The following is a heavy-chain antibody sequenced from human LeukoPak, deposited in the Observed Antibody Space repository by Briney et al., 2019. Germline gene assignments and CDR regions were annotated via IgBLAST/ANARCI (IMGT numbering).Heavy chain of an antibody. CDR2: ISSSSSYI. Sequence: PGGSLRLSCAASGFTFSSYSMNWVRQAPGKGLEWVSSISSSSSYIYYADSVKGRFTISRDNAKNSLYLQMNSLRAEDTAVYYCAREEWDCTNGVCYTLDYWGQGTLVTVSS. CDR3: AREEWDCTNGVCYTLDY. CDR1: GFTFSSYS. V-gene: IGHV3-21*01. D-gene: IGHD2-8*01. J-gene: IGHJ4*02.